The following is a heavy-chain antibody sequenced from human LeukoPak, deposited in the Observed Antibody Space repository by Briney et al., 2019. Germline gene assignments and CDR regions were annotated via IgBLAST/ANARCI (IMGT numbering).Heavy chain of an antibody. V-gene: IGHV3-21*01. D-gene: IGHD4-23*01. CDR2: ISSSGSYI. CDR1: AFTFSSYS. J-gene: IGHJ3*02. CDR3: AREGYGGTSDAFDI. Sequence: PGGSLRLSCVASAFTFSSYSMNWVRQAPGKGLEWVSSISSSGSYIYYADSVKGRFTISRDDAKKSLYLQMNSLGVEDTAVYYCAREGYGGTSDAFDIWGQGTMVTVSS.